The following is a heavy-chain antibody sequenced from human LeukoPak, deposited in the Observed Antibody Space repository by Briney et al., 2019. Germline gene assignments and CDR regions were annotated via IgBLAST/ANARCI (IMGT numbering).Heavy chain of an antibody. CDR2: ISSTDSTI. CDR1: GFTFSDYY. J-gene: IGHJ4*02. V-gene: IGHV3-11*01. D-gene: IGHD1-14*01. Sequence: GGSLRLSCAASGFTFSDYYMSWIRRAPGKGLEWVSYISSTDSTIYYADSVKGRFTISRDNAKNSLYLQMNSLRAEDTAVYYCASQIEPYYFDYWGQGTLVTVSP. CDR3: ASQIEPYYFDY.